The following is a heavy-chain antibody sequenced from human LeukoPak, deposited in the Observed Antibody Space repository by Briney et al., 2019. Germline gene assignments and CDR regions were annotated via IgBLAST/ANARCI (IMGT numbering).Heavy chain of an antibody. Sequence: PSGTLSLTCSVSGASISPYYWTWIRQPAGKGLEWIGRLYPSGSSDYNPSLKSRVSISVGTSNNQFSLRVTSVTAADTAIYYCARGHSNCSPTSCYFPSDYWGQGTLVTVSS. CDR3: ARGHSNCSPTSCYFPSDY. V-gene: IGHV4-4*07. D-gene: IGHD2-2*01. CDR1: GASISPYY. J-gene: IGHJ4*02. CDR2: LYPSGSS.